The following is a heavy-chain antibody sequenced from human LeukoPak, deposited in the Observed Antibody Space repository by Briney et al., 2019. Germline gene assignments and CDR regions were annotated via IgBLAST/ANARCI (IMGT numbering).Heavy chain of an antibody. Sequence: GGSLRLSCAASGLTFSNAWMSWVRQVPGKGLEWVGRIKRKSDGGTTDYAAPVKGRFTISRDDSKNTLYLQMNSLKSEDTAVYYCTTELDVRPNHYWGQGPLVTGSS. CDR1: GLTFSNAW. CDR3: TTELDVRPNHY. J-gene: IGHJ4*02. V-gene: IGHV3-15*01. D-gene: IGHD1-14*01. CDR2: IKRKSDGGTT.